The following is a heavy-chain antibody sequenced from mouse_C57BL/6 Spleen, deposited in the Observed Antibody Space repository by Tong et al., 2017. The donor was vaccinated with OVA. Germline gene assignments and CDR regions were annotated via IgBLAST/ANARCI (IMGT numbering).Heavy chain of an antibody. Sequence: VQLQESGAELVKPGASVKMSCKASGYTFTSYWITWVKQRPGQGLEWIGDIYPGSGSTNYNEKFKGKATLTVDKSSSTAYMELRSLTSEDTAMYYCARDRRYGSSPFAYWGQGTLVTVSA. CDR3: ARDRRYGSSPFAY. V-gene: IGHV1-55*01. J-gene: IGHJ3*01. D-gene: IGHD1-1*01. CDR2: IYPGSGST. CDR1: GYTFTSYW.